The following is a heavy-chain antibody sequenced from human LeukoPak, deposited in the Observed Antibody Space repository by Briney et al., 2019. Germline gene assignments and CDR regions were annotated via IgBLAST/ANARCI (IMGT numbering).Heavy chain of an antibody. V-gene: IGHV3-23*01. D-gene: IGHD3-10*01. J-gene: IGHJ4*02. CDR1: GITLSNYG. Sequence: AGGSLRLSCAVSGITLSNYGMSWVRQAPGKGLEWVAGISDSGGATNYADSVKGRFTISRDNPKNTLHLQMNSLRAEDTAVYFCAKRGVVIRVILVGFHKQAYYFDSWGQGALVTVSS. CDR3: AKRGVVIRVILVGFHKQAYYFDS. CDR2: ISDSGGAT.